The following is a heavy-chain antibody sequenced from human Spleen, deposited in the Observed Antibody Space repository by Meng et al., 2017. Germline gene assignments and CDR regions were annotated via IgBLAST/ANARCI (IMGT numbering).Heavy chain of an antibody. D-gene: IGHD6-19*01. CDR1: GFTFSNFA. V-gene: IGHV3-23*01. CDR2: ISGSGGHT. J-gene: IGHJ4*02. Sequence: GESLKISCAASGFTFSNFAMSWVRQAPGKGLEWVSGISGSGGHTDYADSVKGRFTISRDNSKNTLYLQVNSLRGEDTAVYYCATPGIGSSGGYWGQGTLVTVS. CDR3: ATPGIGSSGGY.